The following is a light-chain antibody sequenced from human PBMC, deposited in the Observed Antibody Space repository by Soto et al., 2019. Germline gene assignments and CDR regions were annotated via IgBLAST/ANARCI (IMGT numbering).Light chain of an antibody. CDR3: SSYTTSSTVI. V-gene: IGLV2-14*03. Sequence: QSALTQPASVSGSPGQSITISCTGTSSDVGDHNYVSWYQQQQGKAPKLMIYAVSNRPSGVSNRFSGSKSGNTASLTISGLQAEDEADYYCSSYTTSSTVIVGGGTELTVL. CDR1: SSDVGDHNY. J-gene: IGLJ2*01. CDR2: AVS.